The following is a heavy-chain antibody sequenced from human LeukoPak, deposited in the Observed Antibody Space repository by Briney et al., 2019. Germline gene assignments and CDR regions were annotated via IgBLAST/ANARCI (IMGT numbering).Heavy chain of an antibody. CDR1: GFTFSSYA. D-gene: IGHD2-2*01. CDR2: ISGSGGST. Sequence: GGSLRLSCAVSGFTFSSYAMSWVRQAPGKGLEWVSTISGSGGSTYYADSVKGRFTISRDNSKNTLYLQMNSLRAEDTAVYYCAKERSYCSSTSCSHDAFDIWGQGTMVTVSS. V-gene: IGHV3-23*01. CDR3: AKERSYCSSTSCSHDAFDI. J-gene: IGHJ3*02.